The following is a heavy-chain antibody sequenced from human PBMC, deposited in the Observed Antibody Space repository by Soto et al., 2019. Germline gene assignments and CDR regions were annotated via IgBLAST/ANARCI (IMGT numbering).Heavy chain of an antibody. V-gene: IGHV5-51*01. CDR1: GYSFTTYW. J-gene: IGHJ6*02. Sequence: GESLKISCKGSGYSFTTYWIGWVRQMPGKGLEWMGIIYPGDFDTRYSPSFQGQVTISADRSISTAYLQWSSLKASDTAMYYCARLEKGVSTIAWYYGIDVWGQGTTVTVSS. CDR2: IYPGDFDT. CDR3: ARLEKGVSTIAWYYGIDV. D-gene: IGHD5-12*01.